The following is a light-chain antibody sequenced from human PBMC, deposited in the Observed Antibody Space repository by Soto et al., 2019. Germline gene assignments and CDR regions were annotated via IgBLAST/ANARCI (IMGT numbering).Light chain of an antibody. J-gene: IGKJ1*01. Sequence: DIQMTQSPSSLSASVGDRVTITCRASQTIDGYLNWYQQKPGQAPDLLIYTASSLRRGAPSRFSGSGSGRDFTLTINGLQREDSATYFCQQSYESPATFGQGTRVEFK. V-gene: IGKV1-39*01. CDR3: QQSYESPAT. CDR1: QTIDGY. CDR2: TAS.